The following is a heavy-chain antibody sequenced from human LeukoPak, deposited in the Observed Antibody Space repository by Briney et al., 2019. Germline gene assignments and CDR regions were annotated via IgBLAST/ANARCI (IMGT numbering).Heavy chain of an antibody. Sequence: ASVEVSCKASGYIFTSYGISWVRQAPGQGLEWMGWISAYNGNTNYAQKLQGRVTMTTDTSTSTAYMELRSLRSDDTAVYYCARDGEYIDGGIQKDYWGQGTLVTVSS. CDR2: ISAYNGNT. D-gene: IGHD5-18*01. J-gene: IGHJ4*02. CDR3: ARDGEYIDGGIQKDY. CDR1: GYIFTSYG. V-gene: IGHV1-18*01.